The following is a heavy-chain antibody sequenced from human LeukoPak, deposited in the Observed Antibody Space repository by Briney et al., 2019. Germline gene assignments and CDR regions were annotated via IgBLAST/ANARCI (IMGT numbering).Heavy chain of an antibody. V-gene: IGHV3-23*01. Sequence: GSLRLSCAASRFTFSSYAMSWVRQAPGKGLEWVSLINDSGGNTYYADSVKGRFIISRDNSKNTLFLQMSSLRAEDTAVYYCAKTSAGIRGGYFDYWGQGTLVTVSS. J-gene: IGHJ4*02. CDR1: RFTFSSYA. CDR3: AKTSAGIRGGYFDY. CDR2: INDSGGNT. D-gene: IGHD3-10*01.